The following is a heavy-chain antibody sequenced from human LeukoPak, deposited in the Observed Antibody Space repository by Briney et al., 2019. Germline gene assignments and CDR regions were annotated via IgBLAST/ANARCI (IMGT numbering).Heavy chain of an antibody. CDR3: ARPNWHDARLGAFNI. D-gene: IGHD1-1*01. Sequence: PSETLSLTCTVSSGSISSSSYYWGWIRQPPGKGLDWIGTIYYSGRTYYNPSLKSRVTISVDTSKNQFSLKLSSVTAADTAMYYCARPNWHDARLGAFNIWGQGTMVTVSS. V-gene: IGHV4-39*01. J-gene: IGHJ3*02. CDR2: IYYSGRT. CDR1: SGSISSSSYY.